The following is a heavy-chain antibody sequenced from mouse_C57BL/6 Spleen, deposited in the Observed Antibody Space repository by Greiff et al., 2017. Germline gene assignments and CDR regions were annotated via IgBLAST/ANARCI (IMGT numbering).Heavy chain of an antibody. V-gene: IGHV5-9-1*02. CDR1: GFTFSSYA. J-gene: IGHJ1*03. Sequence: EVQLVESGEGLVKPGGSLKLSCAASGFTFSSYAMSWVRQTPEKRLAWVAYISSGGDYIYYADTVKGRFTISRDNARNTLYLQMSSLKSEDTAMYYCTRDTPHDGYYPFDVWGTGTTVTVS. D-gene: IGHD2-3*01. CDR2: ISSGGDYI. CDR3: TRDTPHDGYYPFDV.